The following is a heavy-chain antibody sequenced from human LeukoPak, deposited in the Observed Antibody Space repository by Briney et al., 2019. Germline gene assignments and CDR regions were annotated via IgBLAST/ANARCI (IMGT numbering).Heavy chain of an antibody. D-gene: IGHD3-22*01. Sequence: GESLKISCKGSGYSFINYWIGWVRQMPGKGLEWMGIIYPGDSDTRYSPSFQGQVTISADKSISTAYLQWSSLKASDTAMYYCARHFFLYYYDSSGTRDSFGMDVWGQGTTVTVSS. CDR1: GYSFINYW. V-gene: IGHV5-51*01. CDR3: ARHFFLYYYDSSGTRDSFGMDV. J-gene: IGHJ6*02. CDR2: IYPGDSDT.